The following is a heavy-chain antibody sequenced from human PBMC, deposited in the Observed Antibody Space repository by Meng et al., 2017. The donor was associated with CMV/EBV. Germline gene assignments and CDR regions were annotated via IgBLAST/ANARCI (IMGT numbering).Heavy chain of an antibody. CDR2: INPNTGGT. V-gene: IGHV1-2*02. Sequence: ASVKVSCKTSGYTFTGYYIHWVRQAPGQGLEWMGWINPNTGGTNSPQKFQGRVTMTRDTSISTASMELSRLRSDDTAMYYCAREGVMTAFDIWGQGTMVTVSS. D-gene: IGHD2-8*01. CDR1: GYTFTGYY. J-gene: IGHJ3*02. CDR3: AREGVMTAFDI.